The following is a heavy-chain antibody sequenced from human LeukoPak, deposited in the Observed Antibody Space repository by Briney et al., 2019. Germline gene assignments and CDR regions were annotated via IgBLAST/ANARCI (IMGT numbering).Heavy chain of an antibody. V-gene: IGHV3-30*04. CDR2: MSYDGSNK. Sequence: GGSLRLSCAASVFTVSSYQMIWVRQAPWKGLEWVAVMSYDGSNKYYADSVKGRFTISRDNSKNTLYLQMNSLRAEDTAVYYCARELYDSSGYYLDAFDIWGQGTMVTVSS. CDR1: VFTVSSYQ. D-gene: IGHD3-22*01. CDR3: ARELYDSSGYYLDAFDI. J-gene: IGHJ3*02.